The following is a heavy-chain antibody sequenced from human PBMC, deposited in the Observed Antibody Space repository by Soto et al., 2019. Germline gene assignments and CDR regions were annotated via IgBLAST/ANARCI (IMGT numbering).Heavy chain of an antibody. V-gene: IGHV3-33*01. Sequence: GGSLRLSCAASGFTFREYGMHWVRQPPGKGLEWVAGIWHDGINKYYADSVKGRFTISRDNFKNTLYLHMNNLRAEDTALYYCAREAGYNQRLGQKLPDCWGQGTLVTVSS. CDR2: IWHDGINK. CDR3: AREAGYNQRLGQKLPDC. J-gene: IGHJ4*02. D-gene: IGHD6-13*01. CDR1: GFTFREYG.